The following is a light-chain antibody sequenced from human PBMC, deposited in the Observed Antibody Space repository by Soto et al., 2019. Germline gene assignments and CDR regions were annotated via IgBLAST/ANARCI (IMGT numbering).Light chain of an antibody. CDR2: GAS. CDR1: QSVSSN. J-gene: IGKJ2*01. Sequence: EIVMTQSPATLSVSPGERATLSCRASQSVSSNLAWYQQKPGQAPSLLIYGASTRANRIPARFSGSGSGTEFTLTISSLQSEDFSVYYCQQYNNWPPYTFGQGTKLEIK. CDR3: QQYNNWPPYT. V-gene: IGKV3-15*01.